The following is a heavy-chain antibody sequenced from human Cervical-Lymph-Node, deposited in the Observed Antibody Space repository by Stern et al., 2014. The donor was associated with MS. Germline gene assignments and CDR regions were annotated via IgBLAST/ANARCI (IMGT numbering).Heavy chain of an antibody. CDR3: VRDRGLATVTSFFDY. J-gene: IGHJ4*02. V-gene: IGHV3-21*01. CDR2: ISSSNSYT. D-gene: IGHD3/OR15-3a*01. CDR1: GFNFRTYT. Sequence: EVQLLQSGGGLVKPGGSLRLSCTASGFNFRTYTMSWVRQAPGKGLECVSSISSSNSYTYYADSVKGRFTVSRDNAKTSLYLQMNSLRAEDTAIYYCVRDRGLATVTSFFDYWGQGILVTVSS.